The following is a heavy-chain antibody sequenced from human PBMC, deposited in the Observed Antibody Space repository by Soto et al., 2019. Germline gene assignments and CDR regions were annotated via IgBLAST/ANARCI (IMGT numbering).Heavy chain of an antibody. J-gene: IGHJ6*02. CDR1: GFTFSSYE. V-gene: IGHV3-48*03. CDR2: ISSSGSTI. D-gene: IGHD6-13*01. CDR3: ARDPSIAAAGTRGYYYYGMDV. Sequence: GGSLRLSCAASGFTFSSYEMNWVRQAPGKGLEWVSYISSSGSTIYYADSVKGRFTISRDNAKNSPYLQMNSLRAEDTAVYYCARDPSIAAAGTRGYYYYGMDVWGQGTTVTVSS.